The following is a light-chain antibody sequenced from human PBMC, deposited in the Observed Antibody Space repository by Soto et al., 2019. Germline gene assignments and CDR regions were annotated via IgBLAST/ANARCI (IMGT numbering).Light chain of an antibody. J-gene: IGLJ1*01. CDR2: EVN. CDR3: SSYAGSSNV. V-gene: IGLV2-8*01. CDR1: SSDVGGYNY. Sequence: QSALNKHPSASGTPGQSVAISCTATSSDVGGYNYVSWYQQHPGKAPKLMIYEVNKRPSGVPDRFSGSKSGNTASLTVSGLQAEDEADYYCSSYAGSSNVFGTGTKVTVL.